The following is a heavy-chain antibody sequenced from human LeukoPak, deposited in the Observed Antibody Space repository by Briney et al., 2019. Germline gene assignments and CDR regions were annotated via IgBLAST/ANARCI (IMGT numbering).Heavy chain of an antibody. V-gene: IGHV3-48*01. D-gene: IGHD6-6*01. CDR3: ARDFSSIAARGVFYY. CDR1: GFTFSSYS. Sequence: GGSLRLSCAASGFTFSSYSMNWVRQAPGKGLEWVSYISSSSSTIYYADSVKGRFTISRDNSKNTLYLQMNSLRAEDTAVYYCARDFSSIAARGVFYYWGQGTLVTVSS. CDR2: ISSSSSTI. J-gene: IGHJ4*02.